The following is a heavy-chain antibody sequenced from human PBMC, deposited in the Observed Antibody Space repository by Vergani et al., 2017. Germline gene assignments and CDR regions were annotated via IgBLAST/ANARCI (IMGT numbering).Heavy chain of an antibody. CDR3: AKARDGLLWFGELFY. CDR1: GFTFSSYG. J-gene: IGHJ4*02. Sequence: QVQLVESGGGVVQPGGSLRLSCAASGFTFSSYGMHWVRQAPGKGLEWVAFIRYDGSNKYYADSVKGRFTISRDNSKNTLYLQMNSLRAEDTAVYYCAKARDGLLWFGELFYWGQGTLVTVSS. V-gene: IGHV3-30*02. D-gene: IGHD3-10*01. CDR2: IRYDGSNK.